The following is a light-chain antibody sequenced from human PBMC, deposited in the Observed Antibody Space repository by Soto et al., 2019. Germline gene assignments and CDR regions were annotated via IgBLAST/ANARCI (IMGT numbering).Light chain of an antibody. CDR2: GAS. CDR3: QQYNNWVIT. CDR1: QSVSSK. V-gene: IGKV3-15*01. J-gene: IGKJ5*01. Sequence: EIVMTHSPATLSVSPGERATLSCRASQSVSSKLAWYQQKPGQAPRLLIYGASTRATDIPARFSGSGSGTEFTLTISSLQSEDFAIYYCQQYNNWVITFGQGTRLEIK.